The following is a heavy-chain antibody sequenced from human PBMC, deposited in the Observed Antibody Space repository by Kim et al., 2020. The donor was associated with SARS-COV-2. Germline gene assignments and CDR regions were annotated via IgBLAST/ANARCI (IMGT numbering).Heavy chain of an antibody. V-gene: IGHV3-7*01. CDR1: GFTFSSYW. Sequence: GGSLRLSCAASGFTFSSYWMSWVRQAPGKGLEWVANIKQDGSEKYYVDSVKGRFTISRDNAKNSLYLQMNSLRAEDTAVYYCARESGDDILTGFLGSGSYFDYWGQGTLVTVSS. CDR3: ARESGDDILTGFLGSGSYFDY. D-gene: IGHD3-9*01. J-gene: IGHJ4*02. CDR2: IKQDGSEK.